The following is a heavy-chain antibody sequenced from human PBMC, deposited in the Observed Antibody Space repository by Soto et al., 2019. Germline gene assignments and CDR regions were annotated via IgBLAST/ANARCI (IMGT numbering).Heavy chain of an antibody. D-gene: IGHD2-21*01. V-gene: IGHV4-31*03. J-gene: IGHJ3*01. CDR2: IYYSGNT. CDR1: GGSINSDAYF. Sequence: QVHLQESGPGLVKPSQTLSLTCTVSGGSINSDAYFWSWVRQHPGKGLEWIGYIYYSGNTYYNPSLKRRVSISIDPSKNQFSLTLKSVTAADPGVYYCAIASAVTPETLAWGQGTMVTVAS. CDR3: AIASAVTPETLA.